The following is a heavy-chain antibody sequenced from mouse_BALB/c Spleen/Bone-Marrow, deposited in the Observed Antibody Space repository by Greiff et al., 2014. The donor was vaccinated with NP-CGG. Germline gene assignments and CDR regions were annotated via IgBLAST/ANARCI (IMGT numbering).Heavy chain of an antibody. V-gene: IGHV5-6-5*01. CDR1: GFTFSSYA. D-gene: IGHD2-3*01. CDR3: AREVDGWYYFDY. J-gene: IGHJ2*01. CDR2: ISSGGST. Sequence: DVKLVESGGGLVKPGGSLKLSCAASGFTFSSYAMSWVRQTPEKRLEWVASISSGGSTYYPDRVKGRFTISRDNARNILYLQMSSLRSEDTAMYYCAREVDGWYYFDYWGQGTTLTVSS.